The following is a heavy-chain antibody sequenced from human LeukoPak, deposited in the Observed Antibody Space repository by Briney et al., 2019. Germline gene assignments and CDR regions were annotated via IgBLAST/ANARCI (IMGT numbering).Heavy chain of an antibody. D-gene: IGHD5-18*01. CDR1: GGTFSSYA. V-gene: IGHV1-69*13. CDR2: IIPIFGTA. Sequence: ASVKVSCKASGGTFSSYAISWVRQAPGQGLEWMGGIIPIFGTANYAQKFQGRVTITADESTSTAYMELSSLRSEDTAVYYCASRRGYSYGSSDYWGQGTLVTVSS. CDR3: ASRRGYSYGSSDY. J-gene: IGHJ4*02.